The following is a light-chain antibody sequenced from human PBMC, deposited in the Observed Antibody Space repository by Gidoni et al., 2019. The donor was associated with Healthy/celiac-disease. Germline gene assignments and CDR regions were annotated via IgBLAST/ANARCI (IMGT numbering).Light chain of an antibody. J-gene: IGLJ2*01. CDR1: SSNIGAGYD. V-gene: IGLV1-40*01. CDR2: VNS. Sequence: QSVLTQPPSVSGAPGQRVTISCTGSSSNIGAGYDVHWYQQLPATAPKLLIYVNSNRPSGVPDRFSGSKSGTSASLAITGLQAEDEADYYCQSYDSSLSGSVVFGGGTKLTVL. CDR3: QSYDSSLSGSVV.